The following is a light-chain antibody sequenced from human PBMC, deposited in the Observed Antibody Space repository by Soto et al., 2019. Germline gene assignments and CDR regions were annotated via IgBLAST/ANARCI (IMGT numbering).Light chain of an antibody. CDR2: EAS. CDR1: QSISGW. CDR3: QQYSSYSA. Sequence: DIQMTQSPSTLSASVGDRVTITCRASQSISGWLAWYQQKPGKVPNLLIYEASSLNSGVPSRFRGSGSGTEFTLTISCLQPDDFAPYYCQQYSSYSAFGQGTNVEIK. V-gene: IGKV1-5*03. J-gene: IGKJ1*01.